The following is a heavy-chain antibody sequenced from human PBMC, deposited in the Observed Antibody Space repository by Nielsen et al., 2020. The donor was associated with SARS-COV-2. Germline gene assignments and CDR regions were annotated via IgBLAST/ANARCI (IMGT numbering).Heavy chain of an antibody. V-gene: IGHV4-39*01. J-gene: IGHJ5*02. CDR2: IYYSGST. Sequence: IRQPPGKGLEWIGSIYYSGSTYYNPSLKSRVTISVDTSKNQFSLKLSSVTAADTAVYYCARHRGYSYGPNWFDPWGQGTLVTVSS. CDR3: ARHRGYSYGPNWFDP. D-gene: IGHD5-18*01.